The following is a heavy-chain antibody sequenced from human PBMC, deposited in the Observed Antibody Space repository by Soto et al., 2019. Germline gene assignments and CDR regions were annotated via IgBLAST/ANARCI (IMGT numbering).Heavy chain of an antibody. CDR3: AKGGPEAFCVGGRCYFES. CDR2: ITWNGKIT. D-gene: IGHD2-21*01. V-gene: IGHV3-9*01. Sequence: EVHLVESGGGLAQPGRSLRLSCAASGFTFDDFAMHWVRRVPGKGLEWVSSITWNGKITVYADSVKGRSIISRDNAKNSRYLQMNSLRREDTALYYCAKGGPEAFCVGGRCYFESWGQGTQVTVSS. CDR1: GFTFDDFA. J-gene: IGHJ4*02.